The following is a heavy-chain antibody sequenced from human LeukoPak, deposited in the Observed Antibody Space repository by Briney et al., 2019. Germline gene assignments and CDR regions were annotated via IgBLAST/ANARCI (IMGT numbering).Heavy chain of an antibody. V-gene: IGHV4-4*07. J-gene: IGHJ3*02. CDR3: VRADYNGGNPGSFDI. Sequence: SETLSLTCTVSGGSISSYYWSWIRQPAGKGLEWIGRIYTSGSTNYNPSLKSRVTMSVDTSKNQSSLKLSSVTAADTAVYYCVRADYNGGNPGSFDIWGRGTMVTVSS. D-gene: IGHD2-8*01. CDR2: IYTSGST. CDR1: GGSISSYY.